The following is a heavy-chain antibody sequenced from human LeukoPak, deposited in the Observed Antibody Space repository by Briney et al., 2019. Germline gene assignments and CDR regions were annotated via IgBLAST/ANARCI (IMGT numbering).Heavy chain of an antibody. CDR2: ISGSGGST. V-gene: IGHV3-23*01. J-gene: IGHJ3*02. D-gene: IGHD3-10*01. CDR3: AKDLSSFLSGSGSYYSAFDI. CDR1: GFTFSSYA. Sequence: GGSLRLSCAASGFTFSSYAMSWVRQAPGKGLEWVSAISGSGGSTYYADSVKGRFTISRDNSKNTLYLQMNSLRAEDTAVYYCAKDLSSFLSGSGSYYSAFDIWGQGTMVTVSS.